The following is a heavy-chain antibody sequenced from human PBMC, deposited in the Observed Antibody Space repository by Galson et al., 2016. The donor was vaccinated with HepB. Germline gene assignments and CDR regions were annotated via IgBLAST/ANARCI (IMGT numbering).Heavy chain of an antibody. CDR3: AREGLGPFDY. CDR2: IWYDESNK. D-gene: IGHD7-27*01. CDR1: GFTFSDHS. Sequence: SLRLSCAASGFTFSDHSMHWVRQAPGKGLEWVAVIWYDESNKYYADSVKGRFTISRDNSKNTLSLQMNSLRAEDTAFYYCAREGLGPFDYWGQGTLVTVSS. J-gene: IGHJ4*02. V-gene: IGHV3-33*01.